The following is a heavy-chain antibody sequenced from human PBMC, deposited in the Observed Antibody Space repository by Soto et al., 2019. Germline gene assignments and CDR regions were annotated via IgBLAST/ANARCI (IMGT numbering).Heavy chain of an antibody. CDR2: ISVSGDNT. Sequence: EVQLLESGGGLEQPGGSLRLSCAASGFTFNTQAMSWVRQAPGKGLEWGSSISVSGDNTYNADAVKGRFTISRDNSKNTLYLQMNSLRAEDTAVYYCVKDRSTSDWYGYFDYWGQGTLVTVSS. CDR3: VKDRSTSDWYGYFDY. D-gene: IGHD6-19*01. J-gene: IGHJ4*02. V-gene: IGHV3-23*01. CDR1: GFTFNTQA.